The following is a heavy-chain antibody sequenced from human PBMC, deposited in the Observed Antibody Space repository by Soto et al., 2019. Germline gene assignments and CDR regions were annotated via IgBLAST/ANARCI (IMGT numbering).Heavy chain of an antibody. J-gene: IGHJ4*02. CDR3: ARDYAPGDY. D-gene: IGHD2-2*01. V-gene: IGHV3-48*03. CDR2: ISSSGSTI. CDR1: GFTFSSYE. Sequence: GGSLRLSCAASGFTFSSYEMNWVRQAPGKGLEWVSYISSSGSTIYYADSVKGRFTISRGNAKNSLYLQMNSLRAEDTAVYYCARDYAPGDYWGQGTLVTVSS.